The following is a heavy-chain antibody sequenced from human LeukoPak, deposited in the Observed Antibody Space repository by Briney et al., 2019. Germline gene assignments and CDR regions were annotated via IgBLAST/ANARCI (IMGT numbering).Heavy chain of an antibody. J-gene: IGHJ4*02. CDR2: IRYDGSNK. CDR3: AKDWAHITFGGVTPTFDY. CDR1: GFTFSSYG. D-gene: IGHD3-16*01. Sequence: GGSLRLSCAASGFTFSSYGMHWVRQAPGKGLEWVAFIRYDGSNKYYADSVKGRFTISRDNSKNTLYLQMYSQRAEDTAVYYCAKDWAHITFGGVTPTFDYWGQGTLVTVSS. V-gene: IGHV3-30*02.